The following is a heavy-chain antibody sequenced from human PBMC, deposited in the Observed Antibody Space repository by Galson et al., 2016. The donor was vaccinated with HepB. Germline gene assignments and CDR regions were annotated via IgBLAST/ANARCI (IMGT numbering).Heavy chain of an antibody. CDR1: GFSLTTKGVA. CDR3: VHSIGNCTGDSCWHFDD. J-gene: IGHJ4*02. D-gene: IGHD2-15*01. V-gene: IGHV2-5*01. CDR2: IYWNGDK. Sequence: PALVKPTQTLTLTCSFSGFSLTTKGVAVGWIRQSPGKALECLGLIYWNGDKHYSPSVKTRITIPKDTSRDQVALTMIDVDPADTATYYCVHSIGNCTGDSCWHFDDWGQGILVSVSP.